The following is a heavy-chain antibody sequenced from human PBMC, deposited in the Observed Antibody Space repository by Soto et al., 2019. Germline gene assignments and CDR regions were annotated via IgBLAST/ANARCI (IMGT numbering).Heavy chain of an antibody. CDR2: ISSGSDYI. Sequence: EVQLVEPGGGLVKPGGSLRLSCAASGFTFSSYSMNWVRQAPGKGLEWVSSISSGSDYIFYADSVKGRFTISRDNAKYSLFLQMNSLTAEDTAVYYCARSPVGDAFNVWGQGTVVTVSS. J-gene: IGHJ3*01. CDR1: GFTFSSYS. CDR3: ARSPVGDAFNV. V-gene: IGHV3-21*01.